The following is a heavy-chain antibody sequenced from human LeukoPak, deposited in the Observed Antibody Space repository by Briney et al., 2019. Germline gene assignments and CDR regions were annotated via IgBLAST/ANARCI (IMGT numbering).Heavy chain of an antibody. Sequence: GGSLRLSCAASGFTFSSYSMNGVRQAPGKGLEWVSSINILSNYIYYADSVKGRFTISRDNAKNSLYLQMNSLRAEDTAVYYCARDSHSSSWYSEFDYWGQGTLVTVSS. V-gene: IGHV3-21*01. J-gene: IGHJ4*02. CDR1: GFTFSSYS. CDR3: ARDSHSSSWYSEFDY. D-gene: IGHD6-13*01. CDR2: INILSNYI.